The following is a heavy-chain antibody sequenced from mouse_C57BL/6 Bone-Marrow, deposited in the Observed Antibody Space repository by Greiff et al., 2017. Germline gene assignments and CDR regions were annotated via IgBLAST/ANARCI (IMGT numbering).Heavy chain of an antibody. CDR2: IYPRSGNT. J-gene: IGHJ2*01. CDR1: GYTFTSYG. D-gene: IGHD1-1*01. Sequence: VQRVESGAELARPGASVKLSCKASGYTFTSYGISWVKQRTGQGLEWIGEIYPRSGNTYYNEKFKGKATLTADKSSSTAYMELRSLTSEDSAVYFCARWGSSYDYSGQGTTLTVSS. V-gene: IGHV1-81*01. CDR3: ARWGSSYDY.